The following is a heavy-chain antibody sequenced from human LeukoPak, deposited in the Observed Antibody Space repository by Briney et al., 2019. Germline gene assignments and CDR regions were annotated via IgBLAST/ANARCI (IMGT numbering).Heavy chain of an antibody. V-gene: IGHV1-46*01. J-gene: IGHJ5*02. CDR1: GYTFTSYY. CDR3: ARAATADYNWFDP. CDR2: ISPSGGST. D-gene: IGHD2-15*01. Sequence: ASVKVSCKASGYTFTSYYMHWVRQAPGQGLEWMGIISPSGGSTSYAQKFRGRVTMTRDTSTSTVYMELSSLRSEDTAVYYCARAATADYNWFDPWGQGTLVTVSS.